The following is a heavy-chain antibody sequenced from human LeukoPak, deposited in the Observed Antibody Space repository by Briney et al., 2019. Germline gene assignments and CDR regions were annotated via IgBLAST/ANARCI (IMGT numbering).Heavy chain of an antibody. Sequence: GGSLRLSCAASGFTFSSYGMHWVRQAPGKGLEWVAVIWYDGSNKYYADSVKGRFTISRDNSKNTLYLQMNSLRAEGTAVYYCARDLSRYCSGGSCYSGGYWGQGTLVTVSS. CDR3: ARDLSRYCSGGSCYSGGY. CDR1: GFTFSSYG. J-gene: IGHJ4*02. D-gene: IGHD2-15*01. V-gene: IGHV3-33*08. CDR2: IWYDGSNK.